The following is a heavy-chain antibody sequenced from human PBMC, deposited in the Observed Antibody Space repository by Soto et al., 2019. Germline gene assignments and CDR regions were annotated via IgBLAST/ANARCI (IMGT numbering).Heavy chain of an antibody. D-gene: IGHD3-9*01. Sequence: PSETLSLTCTVSGGSISSYYWSWIRQPPGKGLEWIGYIYYSGSTNYNPSLKSRVTISVDTSKNQFSLKLSSVTAADTAVYYCAREKSPYYDILTGYEAPTNWFDPWGQGTLVTVSS. CDR2: IYYSGST. CDR3: AREKSPYYDILTGYEAPTNWFDP. CDR1: GGSISSYY. V-gene: IGHV4-59*01. J-gene: IGHJ5*02.